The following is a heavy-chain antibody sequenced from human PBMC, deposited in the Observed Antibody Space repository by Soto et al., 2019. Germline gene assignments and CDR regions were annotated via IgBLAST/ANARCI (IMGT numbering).Heavy chain of an antibody. J-gene: IGHJ4*02. CDR1: GYTLTELS. V-gene: IGHV1-24*01. CDR3: ATVGYGDYVAHFDY. D-gene: IGHD4-17*01. CDR2: FDPDDGET. Sequence: ASVKVSCKVSGYTLTELSMHWVRQAPGKGLEWMGGFDPDDGETTYAQKFQGRVTMTEDTSTDTAYMELSSLRSEDTAVYYCATVGYGDYVAHFDYWGQGTLVTVSS.